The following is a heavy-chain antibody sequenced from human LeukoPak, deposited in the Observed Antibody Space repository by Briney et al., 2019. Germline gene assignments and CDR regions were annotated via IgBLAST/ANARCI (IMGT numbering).Heavy chain of an antibody. Sequence: GGSLRLSCAASGFTFSSYAMHWVRQAPGKGLEWVAVISYDGSNKYYADSVKGRFTISRDNSKNTLYLQMSSLRAEDTAVYYCARDVMSSSWYNYYYGMDVWGQGTTVTVSS. V-gene: IGHV3-30*04. CDR3: ARDVMSSSWYNYYYGMDV. CDR1: GFTFSSYA. CDR2: ISYDGSNK. D-gene: IGHD6-13*01. J-gene: IGHJ6*02.